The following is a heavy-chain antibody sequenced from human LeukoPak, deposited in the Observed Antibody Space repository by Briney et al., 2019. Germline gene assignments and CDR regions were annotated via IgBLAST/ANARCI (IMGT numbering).Heavy chain of an antibody. V-gene: IGHV3-15*01. J-gene: IGHJ3*01. CDR3: TTFDYAAFLV. CDR1: GFNSSNAW. CDR2: IKSKTDGGTR. D-gene: IGHD4/OR15-4a*01. Sequence: GGSLRLSCAVSGFNSSNAWMSWVRQAPGKGLEWVGRIKSKTDGGTRGYAAPVKGRFTISRDDSKNTLYLQMNSLKTEDTAVYYCTTFDYAAFLVWGQGTMVTVSS.